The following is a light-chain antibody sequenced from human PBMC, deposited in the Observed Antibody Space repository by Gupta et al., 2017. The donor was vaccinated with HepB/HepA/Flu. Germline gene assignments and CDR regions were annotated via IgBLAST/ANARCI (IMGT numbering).Light chain of an antibody. CDR2: DVH. Sequence: QSTLTQPPSVSGPPGQSGTISRTGTSNDVGGSNYLSWYQQHPGKAPRLLIYDVHKRPSGIPDRFVGSKSGNTASLTISGLQTADVADYYCSSYVMLYSLAFGGGTRVTVL. CDR1: SNDVGGSNY. J-gene: IGLJ2*01. CDR3: SSYVMLYSLA. V-gene: IGLV2-11*01.